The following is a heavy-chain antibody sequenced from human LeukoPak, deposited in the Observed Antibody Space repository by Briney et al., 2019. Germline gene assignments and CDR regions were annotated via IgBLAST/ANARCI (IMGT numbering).Heavy chain of an antibody. CDR1: GYTLTDYY. CDR3: ARGSGLGHHFEY. Sequence: GASVKVSCKASGYTLTDYYMHWVRQAPGQGLVWMGRINPSSGDANYAHKFQGRVTMTRDTSIGTAYMELSRLRSDDSAIYYCARGSGLGHHFEYWGQGTLVTVSS. D-gene: IGHD3-10*01. J-gene: IGHJ4*02. CDR2: INPSSGDA. V-gene: IGHV1-2*06.